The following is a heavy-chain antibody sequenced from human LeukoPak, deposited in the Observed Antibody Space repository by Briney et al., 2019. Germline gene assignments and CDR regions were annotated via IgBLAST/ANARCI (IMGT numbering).Heavy chain of an antibody. CDR1: GYTFTGYY. J-gene: IGHJ3*02. D-gene: IGHD2-2*01. V-gene: IGHV1-2*02. CDR2: INPNSGGT. Sequence: ASVKVSCKASGYTFTGYYMHWVRQAPGQGLEWMGWINPNSGGTNYAQKFQGRVTMTRDTSTSTVYMELSSLRSEDTAVYYCASLFPDIVVVPAAVDAFDIWGQGTMVTVSS. CDR3: ASLFPDIVVVPAAVDAFDI.